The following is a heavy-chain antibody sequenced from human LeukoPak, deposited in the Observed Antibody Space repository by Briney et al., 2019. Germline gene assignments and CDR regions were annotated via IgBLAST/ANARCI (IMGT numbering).Heavy chain of an antibody. CDR2: FDSEDGRT. CDR1: GAILIELS. CDR3: ATAHPHDSSGSITDY. D-gene: IGHD3-22*01. Sequence: ASVKVSCKVSGAILIELSIHWVRQSPGKGLEWMGGFDSEDGRTKVAQKFHDRVSLTEDTSLGTAYMELSSLRSEDTAVYYCATAHPHDSSGSITDYWGQGTLVTVSS. J-gene: IGHJ4*02. V-gene: IGHV1-24*01.